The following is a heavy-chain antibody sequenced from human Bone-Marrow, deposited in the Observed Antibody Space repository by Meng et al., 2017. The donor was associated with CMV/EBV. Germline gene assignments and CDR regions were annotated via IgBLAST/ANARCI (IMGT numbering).Heavy chain of an antibody. Sequence: LRLSCTVSGGSISSGGYYWSWIRQHPGKGLEWIGYIYYSGSTYYNPSLKSRVTISVDTSKNQFSLKLSSVTAADTAVYYCARGSYSTDYYFDYWGQGTLVTVSS. V-gene: IGHV4-31*03. D-gene: IGHD6-13*01. CDR1: GGSISSGGYY. CDR2: IYYSGST. CDR3: ARGSYSTDYYFDY. J-gene: IGHJ4*02.